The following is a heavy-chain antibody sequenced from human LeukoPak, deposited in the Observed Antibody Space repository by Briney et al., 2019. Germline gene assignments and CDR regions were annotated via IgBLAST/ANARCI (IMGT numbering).Heavy chain of an antibody. CDR3: ARGQGGNYYLNYFDY. CDR1: GGSISSYY. D-gene: IGHD1-26*01. V-gene: IGHV4-59*01. Sequence: SETLSLTWTVSGGSISSYYWSWIRQPPGKGLEWIGYIDYSGSTSYNPSLKSRVTISVDTSRNQFSLKLTSVTAADTAVYYCARGQGGNYYLNYFDYWGQGALVTVSS. CDR2: IDYSGST. J-gene: IGHJ4*02.